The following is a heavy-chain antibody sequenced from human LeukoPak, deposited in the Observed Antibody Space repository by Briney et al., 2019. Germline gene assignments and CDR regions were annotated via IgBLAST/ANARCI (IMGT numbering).Heavy chain of an antibody. CDR2: ISPNTGGT. D-gene: IGHD2-15*01. CDR3: ARDREPYCSGGSCYSLDY. Sequence: ASVKVSCKASGYTFTDHFLHWVRQAPGQGLEWMGWISPNTGGTNYAQKSQGRVTMTRDTSISTAYMELRSLRSDDTAVYYCARDREPYCSGGSCYSLDYWGQGTLVTVSS. J-gene: IGHJ4*02. CDR1: GYTFTDHF. V-gene: IGHV1-2*02.